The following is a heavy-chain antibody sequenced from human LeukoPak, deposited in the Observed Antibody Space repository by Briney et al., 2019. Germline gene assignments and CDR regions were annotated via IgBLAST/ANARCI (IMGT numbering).Heavy chain of an antibody. V-gene: IGHV1-18*01. D-gene: IGHD3-10*01. Sequence: ASVTVSCKASGYTFTSYGISWVRQAPGQGLEWMGWISAYNGNTNYAQKLQGRVTMTTGTSTSTAYMELRSLRSDDTALYYCARGRLIRGVYYYYGMDVWGQGTTVTVSS. CDR1: GYTFTSYG. CDR2: ISAYNGNT. CDR3: ARGRLIRGVYYYYGMDV. J-gene: IGHJ6*02.